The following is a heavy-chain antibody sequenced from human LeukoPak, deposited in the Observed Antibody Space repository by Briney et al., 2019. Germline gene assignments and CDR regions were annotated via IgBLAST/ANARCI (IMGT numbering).Heavy chain of an antibody. V-gene: IGHV3-20*01. D-gene: IGHD3-10*01. J-gene: IGHJ5*02. Sequence: TGGSLRLSCAASGFTFDDYGMSWVRQAPGKGLEWVSGINWNGGSTGYADSVKGRFTISRDNAKNSLYLQMNSLRAEDTALHHCARASASYYYGSGSYLGWFDPWGQGTLVTVSS. CDR1: GFTFDDYG. CDR3: ARASASYYYGSGSYLGWFDP. CDR2: INWNGGST.